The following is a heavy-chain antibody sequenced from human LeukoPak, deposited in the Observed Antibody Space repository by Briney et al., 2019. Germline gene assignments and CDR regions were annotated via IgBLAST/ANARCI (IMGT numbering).Heavy chain of an antibody. Sequence: ASVKVSCKASGYTFTSYGISWVRQAPGPGLEWKGLSSAYNGKTNYSQKPQGRGAMTTDTSTSTAYMELRSLRSDDTAVYYCARDTYCNITNCRFTQVQHWGQGTLVTVSS. CDR3: ARDTYCNITNCRFTQVQH. CDR1: GYTFTSYG. CDR2: SSAYNGKT. V-gene: IGHV1-18*04. D-gene: IGHD2/OR15-2a*01. J-gene: IGHJ1*01.